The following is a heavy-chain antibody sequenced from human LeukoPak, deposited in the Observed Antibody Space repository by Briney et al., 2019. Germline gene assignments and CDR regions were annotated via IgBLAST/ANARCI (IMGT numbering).Heavy chain of an antibody. J-gene: IGHJ6*03. Sequence: SETLSLTCTVSGGSISSYYWSWIRQPPGKGLEWIGCIYYSGYTNYKSSLKSRVTISVDTSKNQFSLKLSSVTAADTAVYYCARTTMVRGTYYMDVLGKGTTVTVSS. CDR1: GGSISSYY. V-gene: IGHV4-59*01. D-gene: IGHD3-10*01. CDR2: IYYSGYT. CDR3: ARTTMVRGTYYMDV.